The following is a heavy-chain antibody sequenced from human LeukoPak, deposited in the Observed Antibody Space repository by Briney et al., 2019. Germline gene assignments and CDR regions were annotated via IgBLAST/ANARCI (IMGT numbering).Heavy chain of an antibody. CDR1: GFTFSSYA. CDR3: AKDHIIAARGLLRAPRTYYFDY. J-gene: IGHJ4*02. D-gene: IGHD6-6*01. CDR2: ISVSGDST. Sequence: PGGSLRLSCAASGFTFSSYAMTWVRQAPGKGLEWVSGISVSGDSTHYADSVKGRFTISRDNAKNSLYLQMNSLRAEDTALYYCAKDHIIAARGLLRAPRTYYFDYWGQGTLVTVSS. V-gene: IGHV3-23*01.